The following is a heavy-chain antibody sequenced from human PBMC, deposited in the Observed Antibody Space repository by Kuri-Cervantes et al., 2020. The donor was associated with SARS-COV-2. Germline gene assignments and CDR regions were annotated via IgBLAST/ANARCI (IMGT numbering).Heavy chain of an antibody. Sequence: GGSLSLSCAASGFTFSNYSMNWVRQAPGKGLEWVSFISSSSNYIYYADSLKGRFTISRDNAKNSLYLQMNSPRAEDTAVYYCARDGSRYSTSSFNYYYYMDVWGKGTTVTVSS. D-gene: IGHD6-6*01. J-gene: IGHJ6*03. CDR1: GFTFSNYS. CDR2: ISSSSNYI. CDR3: ARDGSRYSTSSFNYYYYMDV. V-gene: IGHV3-21*01.